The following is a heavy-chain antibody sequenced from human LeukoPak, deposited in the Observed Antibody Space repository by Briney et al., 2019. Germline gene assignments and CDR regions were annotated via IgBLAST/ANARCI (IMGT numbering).Heavy chain of an antibody. Sequence: GGSLRLSCAASGFTFTSYGMTWVRQAQGKGLEWVSSISSSSSYIYYADSVKGRFTISRDNAKNSLYLQMNSLRAEDTAVYYCAIHSSLDYWGQGTLVTVSS. CDR2: ISSSSSYI. V-gene: IGHV3-21*01. CDR1: GFTFTSYG. J-gene: IGHJ4*02. D-gene: IGHD6-13*01. CDR3: AIHSSLDY.